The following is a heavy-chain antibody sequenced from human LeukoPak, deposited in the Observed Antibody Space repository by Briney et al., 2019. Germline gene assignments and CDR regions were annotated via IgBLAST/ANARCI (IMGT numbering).Heavy chain of an antibody. CDR2: ISSSSSYI. J-gene: IGHJ4*02. CDR3: ARDGRGYCSGGSCFDDY. Sequence: GGSLRLSCAASGFTFSSYSMNWVRQAQGKGLEWVSSISSSSSYIYYADSVKGRFTISRDNAKNSLYLQMNSLRAEDTAVYYCARDGRGYCSGGSCFDDYWGQGTLVTVSS. CDR1: GFTFSSYS. V-gene: IGHV3-21*01. D-gene: IGHD2-15*01.